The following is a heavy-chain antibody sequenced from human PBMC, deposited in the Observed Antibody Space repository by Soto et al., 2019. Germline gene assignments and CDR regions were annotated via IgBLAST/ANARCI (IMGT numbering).Heavy chain of an antibody. D-gene: IGHD3-3*01. V-gene: IGHV1-69*13. Sequence: SVKVSCKASGGSFGKSAINWVRQTPGQGLEWLGGFIPVYRTLNYAQKFQGRVTITADESTGTAYMTLSSLASDDTAVYYCATGVIWIGYFTVDSWGQGTRVTSP. CDR1: GGSFGKSA. J-gene: IGHJ4*02. CDR2: FIPVYRTL. CDR3: ATGVIWIGYFTVDS.